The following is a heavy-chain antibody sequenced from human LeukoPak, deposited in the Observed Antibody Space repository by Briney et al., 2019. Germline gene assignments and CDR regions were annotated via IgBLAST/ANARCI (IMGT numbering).Heavy chain of an antibody. J-gene: IGHJ4*02. CDR3: AKLPYGSGSDY. CDR2: ISSSSSTI. CDR1: GFTFSSYS. D-gene: IGHD3-10*01. Sequence: GGSLRLSCAASGFTFSSYSMNWVRQAPGKGLEWVSYISSSSSTIYYADSVKGRFSISRDNSKNALYLQMNSLGAEDTAIYYCAKLPYGSGSDYWGQGTLVTVSS. V-gene: IGHV3-48*01.